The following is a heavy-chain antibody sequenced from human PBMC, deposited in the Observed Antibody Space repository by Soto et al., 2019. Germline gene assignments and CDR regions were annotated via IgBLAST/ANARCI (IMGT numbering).Heavy chain of an antibody. CDR2: ISASGDGT. J-gene: IGHJ5*02. CDR1: GFTFSNYA. CDR3: AKSLGTTGYCSGGTCYSAPENWFDP. V-gene: IGHV3-23*01. Sequence: EVQLLESGGDLVQPGGSLRLSCTASGFTFSNYAMSWVRQAPGKGLEWVSTISASGDGTYYADSVQGRFTISRDNSKSTLSLQMNTLRVEDTAVYHCAKSLGTTGYCSGGTCYSAPENWFDPWGQGTLVTVSS. D-gene: IGHD2-15*01.